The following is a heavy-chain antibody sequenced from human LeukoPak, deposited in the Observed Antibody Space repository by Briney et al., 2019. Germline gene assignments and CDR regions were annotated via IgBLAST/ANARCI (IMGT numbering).Heavy chain of an antibody. CDR2: IYYSGST. CDR3: ARAFCRGGSCYSD. D-gene: IGHD2-15*01. V-gene: IGHV4-39*01. J-gene: IGHJ4*02. Sequence: PSETLSLTCTVSGGSISSSSYYWGWIRQPPGKGLEWIGSIYYSGSTYYNPSLKSRVTISVDTSKNQFSLKLSSVTAADTAVYYCARAFCRGGSCYSDWGQGTLVTVSS. CDR1: GGSISSSSYY.